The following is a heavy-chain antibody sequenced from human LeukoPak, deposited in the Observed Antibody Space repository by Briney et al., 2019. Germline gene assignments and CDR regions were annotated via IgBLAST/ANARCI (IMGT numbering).Heavy chain of an antibody. D-gene: IGHD4-23*01. CDR2: INPNSGGT. J-gene: IGHJ6*02. CDR3: ARDQDGNSGRSDYYGMDV. CDR1: GYTFTSYA. Sequence: ASVKVSCKASGYTFTSYAMNWVRQAPGQGLEWMGWINPNSGGTNYAQKFQGWVTMTRDTSISTAYMELSRLRSDDTAVYYCARDQDGNSGRSDYYGMDVWGQGTTVTVSS. V-gene: IGHV1-2*04.